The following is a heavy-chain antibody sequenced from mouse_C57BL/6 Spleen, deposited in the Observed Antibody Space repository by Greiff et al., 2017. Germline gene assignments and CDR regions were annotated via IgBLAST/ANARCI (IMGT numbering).Heavy chain of an antibody. V-gene: IGHV3-6*01. CDR2: ISYDGSN. Sequence: DVKLQESGPGLVKPSQSLSLTCYVTGYSITSGYYWNWIRQFPGNKLEWMGYISYDGSNNYNPSLKNRISFTRNTSKNQVFLKLNSVTTEDTATYYCARGEYLRPDWYFDVWGTGTLVTVSS. D-gene: IGHD2-10*02. CDR1: GYSITSGYY. CDR3: ARGEYLRPDWYFDV. J-gene: IGHJ1*03.